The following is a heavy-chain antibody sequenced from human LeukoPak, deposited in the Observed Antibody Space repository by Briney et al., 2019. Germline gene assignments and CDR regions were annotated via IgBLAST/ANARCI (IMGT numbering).Heavy chain of an antibody. J-gene: IGHJ3*02. V-gene: IGHV3-21*01. CDR1: GFTFSSYS. CDR3: ARETLINVDVFDI. D-gene: IGHD3-16*01. CDR2: ISSSSSYI. Sequence: GGSLRLSCAASGFTFSSYSMNWVRQAPGKGLEWVSSISSSSSYIYYADSVKGRFTISRDNAKNSLYLQMNSLRAEDTAVYYCARETLINVDVFDIWGQGTMVTVSS.